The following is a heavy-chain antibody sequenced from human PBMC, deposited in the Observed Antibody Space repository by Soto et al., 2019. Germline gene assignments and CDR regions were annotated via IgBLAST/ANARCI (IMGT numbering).Heavy chain of an antibody. CDR1: GFTFSSYG. Sequence: QVQLVESGGGVVQPGRSLRLSCAASGFTFSSYGMHWVRQAPGKGLEWVAVIWYDGSNKYYADSVKGRFTISRDNSKNTLYLQMNSLRAEDTAVYYWARGKRSSGLYYYYYGMDVWGQGTTVTVSS. CDR2: IWYDGSNK. V-gene: IGHV3-33*01. D-gene: IGHD6-19*01. J-gene: IGHJ6*02. CDR3: ARGKRSSGLYYYYYGMDV.